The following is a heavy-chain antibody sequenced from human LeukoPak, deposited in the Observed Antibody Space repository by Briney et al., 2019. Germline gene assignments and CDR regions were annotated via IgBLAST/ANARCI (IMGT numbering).Heavy chain of an antibody. CDR2: TYLAESDI. CDR3: ARRTDCSDGSCSSGGGRLYYMDV. D-gene: IGHD2-15*01. J-gene: IGHJ6*03. CDR1: GYSFTRYW. V-gene: IGHV5-51*01. Sequence: GESLKISCKGSGYSFTRYWIGWLRQMPGKDLKWMGITYLAESDIRYSPSFQGQVTISADKSISTAYLQWSSLKASDTAMYYCARRTDCSDGSCSSGGGRLYYMDVWGKGTTVTVSS.